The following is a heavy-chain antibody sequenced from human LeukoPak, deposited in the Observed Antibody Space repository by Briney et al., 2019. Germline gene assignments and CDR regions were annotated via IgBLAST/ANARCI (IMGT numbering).Heavy chain of an antibody. CDR3: ARANYDI. Sequence: GGSLRLSCTASGFTFGDFAMSWVRQAPGKGLEWVANINQDESQKYYVDSVKGRFTISKDNARNSLNLQMNSLRAEDTGVYYCARANYDIRGQGTLVTVSS. CDR2: INQDESQK. CDR1: GFTFGDFA. D-gene: IGHD3-9*01. V-gene: IGHV3-7*01. J-gene: IGHJ4*02.